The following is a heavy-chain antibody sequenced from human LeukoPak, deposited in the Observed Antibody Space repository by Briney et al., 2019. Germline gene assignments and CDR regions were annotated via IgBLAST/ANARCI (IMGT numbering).Heavy chain of an antibody. D-gene: IGHD6-19*01. CDR2: INANSGTR. Sequence: GGSLRHSCEASGFAFSFFAMSWLRQAPGKGLEWVSTINANSGTRSYAASVRGRFTISRDNSKNTLYLQLNTLRADDTAVYYCAKPISGGLAVTADWFAPWGQGTLVVVSS. V-gene: IGHV3-23*01. J-gene: IGHJ5*01. CDR3: AKPISGGLAVTADWFAP. CDR1: GFAFSFFA.